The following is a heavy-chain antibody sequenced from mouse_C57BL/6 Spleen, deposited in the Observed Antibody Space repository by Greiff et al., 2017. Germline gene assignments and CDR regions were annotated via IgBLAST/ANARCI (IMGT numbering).Heavy chain of an antibody. V-gene: IGHV1-82*01. CDR2: IYPGDGDT. CDR1: GYAFSSSW. CDR3: ARGETGKNYFDY. Sequence: VKLVESGPELVKPGASVKISCKASGYAFSSSWMNWVKQRPGKGLEWIGRIYPGDGDTNYNGKFKGKATLTADKSSSTAYMQLSSPTSEDSAVYFCARGETGKNYFDYWGQGTTLTVSS. D-gene: IGHD4-1*01. J-gene: IGHJ2*01.